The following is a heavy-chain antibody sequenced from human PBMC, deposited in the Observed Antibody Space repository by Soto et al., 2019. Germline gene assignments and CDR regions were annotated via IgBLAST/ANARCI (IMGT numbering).Heavy chain of an antibody. J-gene: IGHJ4*02. V-gene: IGHV1-3*01. D-gene: IGHD1-26*01. CDR3: ASGKPRGSYWPGDY. Sequence: QVQLVQSGAEVKKPGASVKGSCKASGYTFTSYAMHWVRQAPGQRREWMGWINAGNGNTKYSQKFQGRVTITRDTSASTAYMELSSLRSEDTAVYYCASGKPRGSYWPGDYWGQGTLVTVSS. CDR2: INAGNGNT. CDR1: GYTFTSYA.